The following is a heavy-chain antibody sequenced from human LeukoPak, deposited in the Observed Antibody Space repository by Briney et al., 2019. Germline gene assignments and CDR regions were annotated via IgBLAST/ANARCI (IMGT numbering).Heavy chain of an antibody. Sequence: ASVMVSCKVSGYTLTELSTHWVRQAPGKGLEWMGGFDPEDGETIYAQKFQGRVTITTDESTSTAYMELSSLRSEDTAVYYCARARGGGIYDILTDDYWGQGTLVTVSS. J-gene: IGHJ4*02. CDR2: FDPEDGET. V-gene: IGHV1-24*01. CDR1: GYTLTELS. CDR3: ARARGGGIYDILTDDY. D-gene: IGHD3-9*01.